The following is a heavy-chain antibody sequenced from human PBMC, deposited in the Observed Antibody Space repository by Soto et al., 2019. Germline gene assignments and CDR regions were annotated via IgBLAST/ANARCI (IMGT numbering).Heavy chain of an antibody. V-gene: IGHV4-34*01. Sequence: QVQLQQWGAGLLKPSETLSLTCAVYGGSFSGYYWSWIRQPPGKGLEWIGEINHRGSTNYNPSLRSRVPLLVIKPXNQFPLKLSPVTVADPAVYYCASVVTEDCYYGMDVWGQGTTVTVSS. CDR3: ASVVTEDCYYGMDV. J-gene: IGHJ6*02. CDR1: GGSFSGYY. D-gene: IGHD2-21*02. CDR2: INHRGST.